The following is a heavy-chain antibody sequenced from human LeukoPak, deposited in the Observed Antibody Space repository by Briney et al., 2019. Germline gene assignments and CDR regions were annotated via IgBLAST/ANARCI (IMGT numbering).Heavy chain of an antibody. J-gene: IGHJ4*02. CDR2: ISAYYGNT. CDR1: GYTFTSYG. V-gene: IGHV1-18*01. D-gene: IGHD2-2*01. Sequence: ASVKVSCKASGYTFTSYGISWVRQAPGQGLEWMEWISAYYGNTNYAQKLQGRVTMTTDTSTSTAYMELRSLRSDDTAVYYCASGRSLCSSTSCFAPDFDYWGQGTLVTVSS. CDR3: ASGRSLCSSTSCFAPDFDY.